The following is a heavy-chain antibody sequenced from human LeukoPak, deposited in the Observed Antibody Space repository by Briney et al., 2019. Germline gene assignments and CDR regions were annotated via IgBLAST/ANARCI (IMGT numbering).Heavy chain of an antibody. D-gene: IGHD3-10*02. V-gene: IGHV3-13*01. Sequence: GGSLRLSCAASGFTFSSYGMHWVRQATGKGLEWVSAIGTAGDTYYPGSVKGRFTISRENAKNSLYLQMNSLRAGDTAVYYCARGEGMVTTFEVLGYWGQGTLVTVSS. CDR1: GFTFSSYG. J-gene: IGHJ4*02. CDR2: IGTAGDT. CDR3: ARGEGMVTTFEVLGY.